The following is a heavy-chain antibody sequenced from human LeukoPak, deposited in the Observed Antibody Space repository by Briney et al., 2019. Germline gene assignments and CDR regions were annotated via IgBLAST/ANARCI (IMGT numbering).Heavy chain of an antibody. Sequence: GGCLRLSCVASGFTFKDGAMSCVRQTPGERLGWVSGINYSGSHKYYADSVQGPFTISRDSSKNTLSLQMNSLTTEDTAVYYCAKDDSMTLDHFDYWGQGALVTASS. J-gene: IGHJ4*02. D-gene: IGHD4-11*01. V-gene: IGHV3-23*01. CDR1: GFTFKDGA. CDR3: AKDDSMTLDHFDY. CDR2: INYSGSHK.